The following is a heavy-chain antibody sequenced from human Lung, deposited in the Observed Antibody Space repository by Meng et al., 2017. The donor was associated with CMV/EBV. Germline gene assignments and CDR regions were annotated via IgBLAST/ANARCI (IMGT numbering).Heavy chain of an antibody. J-gene: IGHJ4*02. CDR1: GFTFSSYA. Sequence: GEXXTISCAASGFTFSSYAMSWVRQAPGKGLEWVSAISGSGGSTYYADSVKGRFTISRDNSKNTLYLQMNSLRAEDTAVYYCAKSYYDSSGYYYNWCQGTLVTVSS. D-gene: IGHD3-22*01. CDR3: AKSYYDSSGYYYN. V-gene: IGHV3-23*01. CDR2: ISGSGGST.